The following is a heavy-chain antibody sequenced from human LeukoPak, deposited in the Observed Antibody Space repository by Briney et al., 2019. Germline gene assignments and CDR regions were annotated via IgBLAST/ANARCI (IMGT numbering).Heavy chain of an antibody. J-gene: IGHJ4*02. CDR2: TYYRSKWYN. Sequence: SQTLSLTCAISGDSVSSNSAAWNWIRPSPSRGLEWLGRTYYRSKWYNDYAVSVKSRITINPDTSKNQFSLQLNSVTPEDTAVYYCAREILPSYYYGSGNIDYWGQGTLVTVSS. V-gene: IGHV6-1*01. CDR3: AREILPSYYYGSGNIDY. CDR1: GDSVSSNSAA. D-gene: IGHD3-10*01.